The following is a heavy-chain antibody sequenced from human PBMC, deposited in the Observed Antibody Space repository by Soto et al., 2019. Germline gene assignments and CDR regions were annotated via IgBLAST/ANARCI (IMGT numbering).Heavy chain of an antibody. Sequence: QSGGSLRLSCAASGFTFSSYWMHWVRQAPGKGLVWVSRINSDGSSTSYADSVKGRFTISRDNAKNTLYLQMNSLRAEDTAVYYCARGALYYYDSSGFDYWGQGTLVTVSS. D-gene: IGHD3-22*01. CDR3: ARGALYYYDSSGFDY. CDR1: GFTFSSYW. V-gene: IGHV3-74*01. J-gene: IGHJ4*02. CDR2: INSDGSST.